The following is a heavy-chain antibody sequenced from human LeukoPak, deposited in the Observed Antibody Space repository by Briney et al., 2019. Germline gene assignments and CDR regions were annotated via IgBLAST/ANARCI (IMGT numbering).Heavy chain of an antibody. CDR1: VYTLTGYY. CDR3: ARAGDSGNLA. Sequence: ASVKVSRKASVYTLTGYYMHWVRQAPGQGLEWMGWNNPNSGGTTYAQDFHGRVTMTRDTSISTAYMELSRLRSDDTAVYYCARAGDSGNLAWGQGTRVTVPS. D-gene: IGHD1-26*01. J-gene: IGHJ5*02. CDR2: NNPNSGGT. V-gene: IGHV1-2*02.